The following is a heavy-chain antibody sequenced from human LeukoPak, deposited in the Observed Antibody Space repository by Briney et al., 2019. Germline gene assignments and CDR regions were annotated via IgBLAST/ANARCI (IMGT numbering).Heavy chain of an antibody. CDR2: IATAGDT. D-gene: IGHD3-16*01. V-gene: IGHV3-13*01. CDR1: GFTFNSYD. CDR3: AGGGGFGFDP. J-gene: IGHJ5*02. Sequence: QSGGSLRLSCSASGFTFNSYDMHWVRQGIGKGREWVSAIATAGDTFYSGSVKGRFTISRKNAKQSLSLQMDRVSAGDRAVYYCAGGGGFGFDPWRRAT.